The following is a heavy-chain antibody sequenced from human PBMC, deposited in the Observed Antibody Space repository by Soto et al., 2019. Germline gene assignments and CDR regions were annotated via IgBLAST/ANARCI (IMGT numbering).Heavy chain of an antibody. Sequence: SETLSRTCTVSVGSISSSSYYWGWIRQPPGKGLEWIGSIYYSGSTYYNPSLKSRVTISVDTSKNQFSLKLSSVTAADTAVYYCARGRNWFDPWGQGTLVTVSS. CDR3: ARGRNWFDP. CDR2: IYYSGST. CDR1: VGSISSSSYY. J-gene: IGHJ5*02. V-gene: IGHV4-39*01.